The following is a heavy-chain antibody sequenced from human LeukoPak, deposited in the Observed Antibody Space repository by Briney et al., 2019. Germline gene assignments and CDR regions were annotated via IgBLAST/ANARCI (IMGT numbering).Heavy chain of an antibody. D-gene: IGHD5-18*01. Sequence: SETLSLSCTVSGDSISTYYRSWMRQPPGKGLEWIGYVHYSGTTNYNPSLKSRVIISVDASKNQLSLKLTSLTAADTAVYYCARPGSGYTASGAFEIWGQGTMVTVSS. CDR1: GDSISTYY. CDR3: ARPGSGYTASGAFEI. V-gene: IGHV4-59*08. CDR2: VHYSGTT. J-gene: IGHJ3*02.